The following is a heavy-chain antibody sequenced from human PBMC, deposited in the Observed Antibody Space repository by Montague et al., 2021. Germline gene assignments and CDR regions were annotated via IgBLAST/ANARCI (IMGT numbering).Heavy chain of an antibody. V-gene: IGHV3-23*01. CDR3: ANRPDITVVTL. J-gene: IGHJ4*02. D-gene: IGHD4-23*01. CDR1: GFPFSSYA. CDR2: ISGSGGST. Sequence: FRRLSCAASGFPFSSYAMSWVRQAPGKGLEWVSAISGSGGSTYYADSVKGRFTISRDNSKNTLYLQMNSLRAEDTAVYYCANRPDITVVTLGGQGTLVTVSS.